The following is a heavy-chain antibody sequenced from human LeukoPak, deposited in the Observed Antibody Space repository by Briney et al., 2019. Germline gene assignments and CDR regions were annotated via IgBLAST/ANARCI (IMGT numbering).Heavy chain of an antibody. CDR3: AKDLRIGLNYMDV. CDR2: IGTAVDT. D-gene: IGHD2-15*01. Sequence: PGGSLRLSCAASGFFFSDYDMHWVRQVPGKGLEWVSGIGTAVDTYYPDSVKGRFTISRDNSKNTLYLQMNSLRAEDTAVYYCAKDLRIGLNYMDVWGKGTTVTISS. J-gene: IGHJ6*03. CDR1: GFFFSDYD. V-gene: IGHV3-13*01.